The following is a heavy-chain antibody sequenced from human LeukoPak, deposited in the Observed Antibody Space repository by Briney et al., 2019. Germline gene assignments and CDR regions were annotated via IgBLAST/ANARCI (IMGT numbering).Heavy chain of an antibody. D-gene: IGHD2-15*01. CDR1: GGSFSGYY. CDR3: ARLGYCSGGSCYYYYYMDV. CDR2: INHSGST. V-gene: IGHV4-34*01. J-gene: IGHJ6*03. Sequence: SETLSLTCAVYGGSFSGYYWSWIRQPPGKGLEWIGEINHSGSTNYNPSLKSRVTISVDTSKNQFSLKLSSVTAADTAVYYCARLGYCSGGSCYYYYYMDVWGKGTTVTVSS.